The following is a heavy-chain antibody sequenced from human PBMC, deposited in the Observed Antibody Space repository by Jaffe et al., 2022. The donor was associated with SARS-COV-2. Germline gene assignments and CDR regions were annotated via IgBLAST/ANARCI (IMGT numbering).Heavy chain of an antibody. V-gene: IGHV3-7*01. Sequence: EVQLVESGGGLVQPGGSLRLSCAASGFTFSSYWMSWVRQAPGKGLEWVANIKQDGSEKYYVDSVKGRFTISRDNAKNSLYLQMNSLRAEDTAVYYCARVSGTAPGFWPGNYGMDVWGQGTTVTVSS. J-gene: IGHJ6*02. CDR2: IKQDGSEK. CDR1: GFTFSSYW. CDR3: ARVSGTAPGFWPGNYGMDV. D-gene: IGHD1-1*01.